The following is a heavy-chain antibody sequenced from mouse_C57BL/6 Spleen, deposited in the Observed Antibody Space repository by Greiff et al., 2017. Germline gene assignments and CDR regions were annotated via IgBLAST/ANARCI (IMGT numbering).Heavy chain of an antibody. D-gene: IGHD1-1*01. CDR1: GYTFTSYW. Sequence: QVQLQQPGAELVRPGSSVKLSCKASGYTFTSYWMHWVKQRPIQGLEWIGNIDPSDSETHYNQKFKDKATLTLDKSSSTAYMQLSSLTSEDSAVYYCAREGILLRSAWFAYWGQGTLVTVSA. CDR2: IDPSDSET. CDR3: AREGILLRSAWFAY. V-gene: IGHV1-52*01. J-gene: IGHJ3*01.